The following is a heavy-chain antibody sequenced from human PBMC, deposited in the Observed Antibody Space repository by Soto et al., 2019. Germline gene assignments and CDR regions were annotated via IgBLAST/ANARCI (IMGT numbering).Heavy chain of an antibody. J-gene: IGHJ6*02. V-gene: IGHV1-69*13. CDR2: IIPIFGTA. Sequence: ASVKVSCKASGGTFSSYAISWVRQAPGQGLEWMGGIIPIFGTANYAQKFQGRVTITADESTSTAYMELSSLRSEDTAVYYCARLKSDTAMVNYYYYGMDVWGQGTTVTVSS. CDR1: GGTFSSYA. CDR3: ARLKSDTAMVNYYYYGMDV. D-gene: IGHD5-18*01.